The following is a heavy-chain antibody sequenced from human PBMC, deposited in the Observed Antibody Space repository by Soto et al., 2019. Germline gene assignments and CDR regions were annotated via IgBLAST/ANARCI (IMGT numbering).Heavy chain of an antibody. CDR3: ARDSYYYDSSGYYNGYYYGMDV. CDR1: GFTFSSYG. J-gene: IGHJ6*02. D-gene: IGHD3-22*01. V-gene: IGHV3-33*01. Sequence: GGSLRLSCAASGFTFSSYGMHWVRQAPGKGLEWAAVIWYDGSNKYYADSVKGRFTISRDNSKNTLYLQMNSLRAEDTAVYYCARDSYYYDSSGYYNGYYYGMDVWGQGTTVTVSS. CDR2: IWYDGSNK.